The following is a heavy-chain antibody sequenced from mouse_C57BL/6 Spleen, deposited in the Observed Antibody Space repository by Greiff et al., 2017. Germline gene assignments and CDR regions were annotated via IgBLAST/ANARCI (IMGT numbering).Heavy chain of an antibody. CDR2: ISDGGSYT. J-gene: IGHJ1*03. Sequence: EVMLVESGGGLVKPGGSLKLSCAASGFTFSSYAMSWVRRTPEKRLEWVATISDGGSYTYYPDNVKGRFTISRDNAKNNLYLQMSHLKSEDTAMYYCARDGTTVVATEWYFDVWGTGTTVTVSS. V-gene: IGHV5-4*01. CDR3: ARDGTTVVATEWYFDV. CDR1: GFTFSSYA. D-gene: IGHD1-1*01.